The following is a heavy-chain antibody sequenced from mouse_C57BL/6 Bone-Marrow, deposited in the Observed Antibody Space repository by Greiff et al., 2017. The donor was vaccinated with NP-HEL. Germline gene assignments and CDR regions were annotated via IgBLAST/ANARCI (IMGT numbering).Heavy chain of an antibody. CDR3: ARNDYYGSSYGYAY. J-gene: IGHJ3*01. D-gene: IGHD1-1*01. CDR1: GYTFTSYW. V-gene: IGHV1-64*01. Sequence: QVQLQQPGAELVKPGASVKLSCKASGYTFTSYWMHWVKQRPGQGLEWIGMIHPNSGSTNYNEKFKGKATLTVDKSSSTAYMQLSSLTSEDSAVSYCARNDYYGSSYGYAYWGQGTLVTVSA. CDR2: IHPNSGST.